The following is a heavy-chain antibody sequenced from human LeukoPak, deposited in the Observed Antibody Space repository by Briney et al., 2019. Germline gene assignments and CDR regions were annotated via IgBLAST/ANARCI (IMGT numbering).Heavy chain of an antibody. D-gene: IGHD3-22*01. J-gene: IGHJ6*02. V-gene: IGHV4-34*01. CDR3: ARGRPRLYYYHGMDV. CDR1: GGSFSGYY. CDR2: INHSGST. Sequence: SETLSLTCAVYGGSFSGYYWSWIRQPPGKGLEWIGEINHSGSTNYNPSLKSRVTISVDTSKNQFSLKLSSVTAADTAVYYCARGRPRLYYYHGMDVWGQGTTVTVSS.